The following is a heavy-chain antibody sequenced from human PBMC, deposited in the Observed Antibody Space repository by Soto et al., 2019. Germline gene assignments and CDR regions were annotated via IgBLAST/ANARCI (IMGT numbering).Heavy chain of an antibody. CDR1: GLSFTNAW. Sequence: EVQLVESGGGLVKPGGSLRLSCAASGLSFTNAWSWVRQAPGKGLEWVGLIKSKSDGATTDYAAPVKGRFTISRDDSKDTLYLQMNSLKTDDTAVYYCTTVLDSFTTWRVCWGQGTLVTVSS. J-gene: IGHJ4*02. D-gene: IGHD1-1*01. CDR2: IKSKSDGATT. CDR3: TTVLDSFTTWRVC. V-gene: IGHV3-15*01.